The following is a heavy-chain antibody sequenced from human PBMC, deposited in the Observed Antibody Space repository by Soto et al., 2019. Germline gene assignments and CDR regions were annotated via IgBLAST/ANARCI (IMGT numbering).Heavy chain of an antibody. V-gene: IGHV1-2*04. CDR1: GYTFTGYY. CDR3: ATDSVIRRYYDYFWGSSRHFYGMHV. Sequence: ASVKVSCKASGYTFTGYYMHWVRQAPGQGLEWMGWINPNSGGTNYAQKFQGWVTMTRDTSISTAYMELSRLRSDDTAVYYCATDSVIRRYYDYFWGSSRHFYGMHVCGQVTTVTFTS. D-gene: IGHD3-16*02. J-gene: IGHJ6*02. CDR2: INPNSGGT.